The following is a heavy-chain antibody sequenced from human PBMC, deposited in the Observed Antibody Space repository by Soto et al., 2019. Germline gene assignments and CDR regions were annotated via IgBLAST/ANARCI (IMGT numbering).Heavy chain of an antibody. CDR2: IYYSGST. D-gene: IGHD2-21*02. J-gene: IGHJ4*02. CDR1: GDSISIRSYY. V-gene: IGHV4-39*01. Sequence: TFAVSGDSISIRSYYWGWLRQPPGKGLEWIGSIYYSGSTYNNPSLRSRVSMSIDTSKDQFSLKLMSVTAADTALYFFARQRTAVVTQAYFDVWGPGSLVTVSS. CDR3: ARQRTAVVTQAYFDV.